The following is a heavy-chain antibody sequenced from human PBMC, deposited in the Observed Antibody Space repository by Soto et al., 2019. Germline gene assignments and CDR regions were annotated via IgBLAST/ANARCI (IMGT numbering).Heavy chain of an antibody. Sequence: ASVKVSCKASGYTFTSYGISWVRQAPGQGLEWMGWMNPNSGNTSYAQKFQGRVTMTRNTSISTAYMELSSLRSEDTAVYYCARTLYGDNVDYWGQGTLVTVSS. CDR1: GYTFTSYG. J-gene: IGHJ4*02. CDR3: ARTLYGDNVDY. V-gene: IGHV1-8*02. D-gene: IGHD4-17*01. CDR2: MNPNSGNT.